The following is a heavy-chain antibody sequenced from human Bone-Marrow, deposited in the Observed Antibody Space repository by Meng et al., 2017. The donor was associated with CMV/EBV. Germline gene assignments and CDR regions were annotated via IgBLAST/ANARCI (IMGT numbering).Heavy chain of an antibody. V-gene: IGHV3-23*01. CDR1: GFTFSSYA. J-gene: IGHJ3*02. D-gene: IGHD3-22*01. Sequence: ESLKISCAASGFTFSSYAMSWVRQAPGKGLEWVSAISGSGGSTYYADSVKGRFTISRDNSKNTLYLQMNSLRAEDTAVYYCAKDTIAEYYYDSSGYYLGWAFDIWGQGTMVTVSS. CDR2: ISGSGGST. CDR3: AKDTIAEYYYDSSGYYLGWAFDI.